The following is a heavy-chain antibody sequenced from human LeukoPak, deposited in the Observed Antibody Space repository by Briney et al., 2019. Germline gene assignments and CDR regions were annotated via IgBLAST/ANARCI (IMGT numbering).Heavy chain of an antibody. CDR2: ISGSGDTT. CDR3: TKAPGGSSGSLGTFEI. D-gene: IGHD3-22*01. CDR1: GFTFSKAW. Sequence: PGGSLRLSCAASGFTFSKAWMSWVRQAPGKGLEWVSVISGSGDTTHYVDSVKGRFTISRDNSKNTLYLQLNSLGAEDTAVYYCTKAPGGSSGSLGTFEIWGQGTMVTISS. J-gene: IGHJ3*02. V-gene: IGHV3-23*01.